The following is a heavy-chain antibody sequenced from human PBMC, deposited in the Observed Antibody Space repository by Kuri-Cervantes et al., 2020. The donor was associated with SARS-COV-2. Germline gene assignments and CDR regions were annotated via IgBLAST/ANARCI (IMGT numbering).Heavy chain of an antibody. V-gene: IGHV1-8*01. CDR3: ARDYRIAAAGSTGDIDY. J-gene: IGHJ4*02. CDR2: MNPNSGGT. Sequence: ASVKVSCKASGYTFTSYDINWVRQATGQGLEWMGWMNPNSGGTNYAQKFQGRVTMTEDTSTDTAYMELSSLRSEDTAVYYCARDYRIAAAGSTGDIDYWGQGTLVTVSS. CDR1: GYTFTSYD. D-gene: IGHD6-13*01.